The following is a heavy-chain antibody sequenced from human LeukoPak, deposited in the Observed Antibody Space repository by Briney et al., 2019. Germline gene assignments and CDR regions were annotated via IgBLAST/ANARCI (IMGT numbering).Heavy chain of an antibody. CDR3: ARSSMAAQVREAFDI. J-gene: IGHJ3*02. D-gene: IGHD6-6*01. V-gene: IGHV4-34*01. CDR2: INHSGST. CDR1: GGSIRSYY. Sequence: SETLSLTCSVSGGSIRSYYWSWIRQPPGKGLEWIGEINHSGSTNYNPSLKSRVTISVDTSKNQFSLKLSSVTAADTAVYYCARSSMAAQVREAFDIWGQGTMVTVSS.